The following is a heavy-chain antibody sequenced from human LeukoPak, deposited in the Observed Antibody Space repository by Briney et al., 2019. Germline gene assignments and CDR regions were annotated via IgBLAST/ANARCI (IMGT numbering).Heavy chain of an antibody. Sequence: GGSLRLSCAASGFTFDDYAMHWVRQAPGKGLEWVSGISWNSGSIGYADSVKGRFTISRDNAKNSLYLQMNSLRAEDTALYYCAKDGLDSGIAAAGSFDYWGQGTLVTVSS. J-gene: IGHJ4*02. V-gene: IGHV3-9*01. CDR2: ISWNSGSI. CDR3: AKDGLDSGIAAAGSFDY. D-gene: IGHD6-13*01. CDR1: GFTFDDYA.